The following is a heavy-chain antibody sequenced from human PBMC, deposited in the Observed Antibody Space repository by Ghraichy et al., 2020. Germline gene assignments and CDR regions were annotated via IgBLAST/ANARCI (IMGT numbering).Heavy chain of an antibody. V-gene: IGHV4-38-2*02. CDR1: GYSISSGYY. CDR2: ISHGGST. D-gene: IGHD6-13*01. Sequence: SETLSLTCTVSGYSISSGYYWGWILQPPGKGLEWIGSISHGGSTNYNPSLKSRVTISEDTSKNQFSLKLRSVTAADTAVYYCARSGAAGRYHYYYGMDVWGQGTTVTVSS. CDR3: ARSGAAGRYHYYYGMDV. J-gene: IGHJ6*02.